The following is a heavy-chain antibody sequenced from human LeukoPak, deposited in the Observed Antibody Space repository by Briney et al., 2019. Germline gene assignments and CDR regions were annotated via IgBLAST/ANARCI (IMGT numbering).Heavy chain of an antibody. CDR3: ARNEGVAASYFTY. CDR2: VWYDGDNK. J-gene: IGHJ4*02. V-gene: IGHV3-33*01. CDR1: GFTFSSYG. Sequence: GGSLRLSCAASGFTFSSYGMHWVRQAPGKGLEWVAVVWYDGDNKFYADSVKGRFTISRDNSKNTLYLQMNSLRAEDTAIYYCARNEGVAASYFTYWGQGPWAT. D-gene: IGHD6-25*01.